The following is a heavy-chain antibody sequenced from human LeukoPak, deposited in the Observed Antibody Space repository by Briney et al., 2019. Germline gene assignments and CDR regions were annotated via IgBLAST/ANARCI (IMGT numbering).Heavy chain of an antibody. V-gene: IGHV3-23*01. Sequence: GGSLRLSCAASGFTFSSYAMSWVRQVPGKGLEWVSAISGSGGSTYYADSVKGRFTISRDNSKNTLYLQMNSLRAEDTAVYYCAVPSIAARLGDYWGQGTLVTVSS. J-gene: IGHJ4*02. CDR3: AVPSIAARLGDY. CDR2: ISGSGGST. CDR1: GFTFSSYA. D-gene: IGHD6-6*01.